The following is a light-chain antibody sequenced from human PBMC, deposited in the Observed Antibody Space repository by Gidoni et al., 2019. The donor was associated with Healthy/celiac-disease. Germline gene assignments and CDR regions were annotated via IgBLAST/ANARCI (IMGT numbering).Light chain of an antibody. CDR1: SSDVGGYNY. CDR3: SSYTSSSLV. J-gene: IGLJ2*01. Sequence: QSALTQPASVSGSHGQSITISCTGTSSDVGGYNYVSWYQQHPGKAPKLMIYDVSNRPSGVSNRFSGSKSGNTASLTISGLQAEDEADYYCSSYTSSSLVFGGGTKLTV. CDR2: DVS. V-gene: IGLV2-14*01.